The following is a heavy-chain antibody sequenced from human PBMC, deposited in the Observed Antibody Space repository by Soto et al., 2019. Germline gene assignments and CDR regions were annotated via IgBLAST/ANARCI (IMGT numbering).Heavy chain of an antibody. CDR2: IYHSGST. V-gene: IGHV4-30-2*01. D-gene: IGHD6-6*01. J-gene: IGHJ5*02. CDR3: ARHAFTSSSSCFDP. CDR1: GDSISSGDYS. Sequence: SETLSLTCAVSGDSISSGDYSWSWLRQPPGKGLEWIGYIYHSGSTYYSPSLESRVTISVDRSNNQFSLKLTSVTAADTAVYYCARHAFTSSSSCFDPWGQGTLVTVSS.